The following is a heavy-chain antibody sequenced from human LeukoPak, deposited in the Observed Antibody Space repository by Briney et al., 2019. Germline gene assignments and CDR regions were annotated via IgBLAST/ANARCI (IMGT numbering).Heavy chain of an antibody. D-gene: IGHD6-19*01. V-gene: IGHV3-15*01. CDR2: IKSKTDGGTT. Sequence: GGSLRLSCAASGFTFSNAWMSWVRQAPGKGLEWVGRIKSKTDGGTTDYAAPVKGRFTISRDNAKNSLYLQMNSLRAEDTAVYYCARDSLIDVAGFYYFDYWGQGTLVTVSS. CDR3: ARDSLIDVAGFYYFDY. J-gene: IGHJ4*02. CDR1: GFTFSNAW.